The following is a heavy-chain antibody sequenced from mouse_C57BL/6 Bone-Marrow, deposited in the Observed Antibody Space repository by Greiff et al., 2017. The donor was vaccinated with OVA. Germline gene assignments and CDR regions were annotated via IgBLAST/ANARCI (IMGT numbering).Heavy chain of an antibody. J-gene: IGHJ4*01. CDR2: IYPGSGST. CDR1: GYTFTSYW. CDR3: ARDYYGSSYDYYAMDY. Sequence: VQPQQPGAELVKPGASVKMSCKASGYTFTSYWITWVKQRPGQGLEWIGDIYPGSGSTNYNEKFKSKATLTVDTSSSTAYMQLSSLTSEDSAVYYCARDYYGSSYDYYAMDYWGQGTSVTVSS. D-gene: IGHD1-1*01. V-gene: IGHV1-55*01.